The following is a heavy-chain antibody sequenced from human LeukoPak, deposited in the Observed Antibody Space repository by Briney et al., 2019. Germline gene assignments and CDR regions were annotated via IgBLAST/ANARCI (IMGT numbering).Heavy chain of an antibody. CDR1: GGSFSGYY. CDR2: INHSGST. CDR3: ARVRNDILTGYYPVWFDP. V-gene: IGHV4-34*01. D-gene: IGHD3-9*01. Sequence: TSETLSLTCAVYGGSFSGYYWSWIRQPPGKGLEWIGEINHSGSTNYNPSLKSRVTISVDTSKNQFSLKLSSVTAADTAVYYCARVRNDILTGYYPVWFDPWGQGTLVTVSS. J-gene: IGHJ5*02.